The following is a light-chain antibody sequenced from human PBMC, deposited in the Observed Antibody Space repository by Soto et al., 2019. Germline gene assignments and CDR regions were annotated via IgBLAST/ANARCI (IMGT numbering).Light chain of an antibody. CDR1: ENVRTF. J-gene: IGKJ5*01. CDR3: QRRSNWIT. CDR2: DAS. V-gene: IGKV3-11*01. Sequence: ELMLKQSPATLSLTPGERATLSCRASENVRTFVDWYQHKPGQAPRLLSSDASTRATGIRARFSGSGSGTDFTLTIISLEPEDFEVYYCQRRSNWITFGQGTRLEI.